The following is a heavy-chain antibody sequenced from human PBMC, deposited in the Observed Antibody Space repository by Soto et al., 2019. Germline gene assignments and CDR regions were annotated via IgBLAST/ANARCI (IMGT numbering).Heavy chain of an antibody. CDR3: AKGKVAGSRGYFDY. Sequence: EVQLVESGGDLVQPGRSLRLSCAASGFTFEDYAMHWVRQVPGKGLEWVSGITRNSGKIEYADSVKGRFTISRDNAKNSVHLQMSSLRPEDTALYYCAKGKVAGSRGYFDYWGQGTLVTVSS. J-gene: IGHJ4*02. CDR1: GFTFEDYA. D-gene: IGHD2-15*01. V-gene: IGHV3-9*01. CDR2: ITRNSGKI.